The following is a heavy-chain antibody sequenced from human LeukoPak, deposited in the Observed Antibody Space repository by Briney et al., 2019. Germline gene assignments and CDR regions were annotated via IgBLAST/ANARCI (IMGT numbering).Heavy chain of an antibody. CDR2: INTNTGNP. V-gene: IGHV7-4-1*02. CDR3: AREGGLYSSSSSWGLFDY. D-gene: IGHD6-6*01. CDR1: GYTFTGYY. J-gene: IGHJ4*02. Sequence: ASVKVSCKASGYTFTGYYMHWVRQAPGQGLEWMGWINTNTGNPTYAQGFTGRFVFSLDTSVSTAYLQISSLKAEGTAVYYCAREGGLYSSSSSWGLFDYWGQGTLVTVSS.